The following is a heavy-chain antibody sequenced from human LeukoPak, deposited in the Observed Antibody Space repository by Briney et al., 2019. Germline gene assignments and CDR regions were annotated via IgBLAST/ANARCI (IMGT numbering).Heavy chain of an antibody. Sequence: ASVKVSCKASGYTFTDYYIHWVRQAPGQGLEWMGWINPNSGATNYAQKFQGRVTMTTDTSTSTAYMELRSLRSDDTAVYYCATTMVREHPSYYYGMDVWGQGTTVTVSS. V-gene: IGHV1-2*02. CDR1: GYTFTDYY. D-gene: IGHD3-10*01. CDR3: ATTMVREHPSYYYGMDV. CDR2: INPNSGAT. J-gene: IGHJ6*02.